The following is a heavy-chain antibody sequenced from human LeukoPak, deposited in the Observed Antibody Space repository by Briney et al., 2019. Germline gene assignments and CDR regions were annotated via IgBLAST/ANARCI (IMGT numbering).Heavy chain of an antibody. CDR3: ASYYDSSGYYPGY. J-gene: IGHJ4*02. D-gene: IGHD3-22*01. CDR1: GYTFTSYG. V-gene: IGHV1-2*02. Sequence: ASVKVSCKASGYTFTSYGISWVRQAPGQGLEWMGWINPNSGGTNYAQKFQGRVTLTRDTSISTAYMELSRLRSDDTAVYYCASYYDSSGYYPGYWGQGTLVTVSS. CDR2: INPNSGGT.